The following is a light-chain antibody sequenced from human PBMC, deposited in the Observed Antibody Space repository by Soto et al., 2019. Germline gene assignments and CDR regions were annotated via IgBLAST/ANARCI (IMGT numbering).Light chain of an antibody. V-gene: IGKV1-39*01. J-gene: IGKJ2*01. CDR3: QQSYSTLYT. CDR2: DAS. CDR1: QDISNY. Sequence: DIQMTQSPSSLSASVGDRVTITCQASQDISNYLNWYQQKPGKAPKLLIYDASNLETGVPSRFSGSGSGTEFTLTISSLQPEDFATYYCQQSYSTLYTFGQGTKVDIK.